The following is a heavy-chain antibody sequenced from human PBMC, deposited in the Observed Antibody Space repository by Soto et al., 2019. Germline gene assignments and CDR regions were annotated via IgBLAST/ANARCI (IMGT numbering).Heavy chain of an antibody. J-gene: IGHJ4*02. Sequence: GASVKVSCKASGGTFSSYDISWVRQAPGQGLEWMGGIIPIFGTANYAQKFQGRVTITADESTSTAYMELSSLRSEDTAVYYCAGGVDSSGYYYHYWGQGTLVTVSS. CDR3: AGGVDSSGYYYHY. V-gene: IGHV1-69*13. CDR2: IIPIFGTA. D-gene: IGHD3-22*01. CDR1: GGTFSSYD.